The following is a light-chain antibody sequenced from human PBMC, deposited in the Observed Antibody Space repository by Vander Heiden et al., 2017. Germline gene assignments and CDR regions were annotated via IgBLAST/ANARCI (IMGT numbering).Light chain of an antibody. V-gene: IGKV1-17*01. J-gene: IGKJ2*01. CDR1: QGIRND. CDR3: LQHNSYPLT. CDR2: GAT. Sequence: DFQMTQSPSSLSASVGDRVTITCWASQGIRNDLGWYQHKPGKAQKRLIVGATSLHSGVTSRFSGSGSGTEFTLTISSLQPEDFATYYCLQHNSYPLTFGQGTKLEIK.